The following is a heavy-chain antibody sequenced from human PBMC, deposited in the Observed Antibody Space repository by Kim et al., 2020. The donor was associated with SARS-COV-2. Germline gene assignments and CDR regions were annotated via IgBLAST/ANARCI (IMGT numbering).Heavy chain of an antibody. J-gene: IGHJ4*02. D-gene: IGHD3-22*01. V-gene: IGHV3-53*01. CDR3: ARAIPHYYDSSGSSGDY. Sequence: GGSLRLSCAASGFTVSSNYMSWVRQAPGKGLEWVSVIYSGGSTYYADSVKGRFTISRDNSKNTLYLQMNSLRAEDTAVYYCARAIPHYYDSSGSSGDYWGQGTLVTVSS. CDR2: IYSGGST. CDR1: GFTVSSNY.